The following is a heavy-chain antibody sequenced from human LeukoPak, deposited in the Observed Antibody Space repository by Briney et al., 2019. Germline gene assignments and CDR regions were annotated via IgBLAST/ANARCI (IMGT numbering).Heavy chain of an antibody. D-gene: IGHD2-15*01. CDR1: GYTFTGHY. CDR3: ARDICSGGSCYGALFAFDI. Sequence: GASVKVSCKASGYTFTGHYMHWVRQAPGQGLEWMGWINPNSGGTNYAQKFQGWVTMTRDTSISTAYMELSRLRSDDTAVYYCARDICSGGSCYGALFAFDIWGQGTMVTVSS. J-gene: IGHJ3*02. CDR2: INPNSGGT. V-gene: IGHV1-2*04.